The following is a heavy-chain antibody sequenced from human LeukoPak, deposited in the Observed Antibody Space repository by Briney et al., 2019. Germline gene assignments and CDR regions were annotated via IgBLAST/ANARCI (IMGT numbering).Heavy chain of an antibody. Sequence: GASVKVSCKASGYTFTSYGISWVRQAPGQGLEWMGWISAYNGNTNYAQKLQGRVTMITDTSTSTVYMELSSLRSEDTAVYYCARCRGYSSSPGINRDPRANWFDPWGQGTLVTVSS. CDR1: GYTFTSYG. D-gene: IGHD6-13*01. CDR3: ARCRGYSSSPGINRDPRANWFDP. V-gene: IGHV1-18*01. CDR2: ISAYNGNT. J-gene: IGHJ5*02.